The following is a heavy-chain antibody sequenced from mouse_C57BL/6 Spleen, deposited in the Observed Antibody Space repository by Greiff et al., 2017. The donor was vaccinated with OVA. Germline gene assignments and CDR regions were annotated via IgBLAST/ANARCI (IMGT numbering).Heavy chain of an antibody. CDR2: ISSGSSTI. CDR1: GFTFSDYG. D-gene: IGHD1-1*01. J-gene: IGHJ4*01. Sequence: EVKLKESGGGLVKPGGSLKLSCAASGFTFSDYGMHWVRQAPEKGLEWVAYISSGSSTIYYADTVKGRFTISRDNAKNTLFLQMTSLRSEDTAMYYCARRDYGAMDYWGQGTSVTVSS. V-gene: IGHV5-17*01. CDR3: ARRDYGAMDY.